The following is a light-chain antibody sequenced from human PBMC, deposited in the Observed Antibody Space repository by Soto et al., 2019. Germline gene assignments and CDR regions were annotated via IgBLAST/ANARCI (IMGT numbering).Light chain of an antibody. CDR2: EVS. V-gene: IGLV2-14*01. J-gene: IGLJ2*01. CDR3: SSYASSNTLVV. Sequence: QSALTQPASVSGSPGQSLTISCTGTSSDVGGYNYVSWYQHHPGKAPKLMIYEVSNRPSGVSNRFSGSKSGNTASLTISGLQAEDEAEYYCSSYASSNTLVVFGGGTKLTVL. CDR1: SSDVGGYNY.